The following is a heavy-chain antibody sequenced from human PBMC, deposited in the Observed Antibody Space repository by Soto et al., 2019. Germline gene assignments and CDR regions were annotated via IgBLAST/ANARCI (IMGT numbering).Heavy chain of an antibody. D-gene: IGHD2-8*02. V-gene: IGHV1-2*02. CDR2: INPKSGDT. CDR1: EYTFIGFH. Sequence: QVQLVQSGAEVKKPGASVKVSCEASEYTFIGFHLHWVRQAPGQGLEWMGWINPKSGDTKYAQKFQGRVTLTRDTSIRACYMELSMMESNDTAVYYCAKGLWTVGHCTGCSCYDGIDGWGLGTTVTFSS. J-gene: IGHJ6*02. CDR3: AKGLWTVGHCTGCSCYDGIDG.